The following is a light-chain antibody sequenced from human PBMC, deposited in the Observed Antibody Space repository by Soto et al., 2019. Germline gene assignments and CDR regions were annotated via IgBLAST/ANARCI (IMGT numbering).Light chain of an antibody. Sequence: DIQMTQSPSTLSASVGDRVTITCRASQFISSWLAWYQQKPGKVPKLLIFHASNLESGVPSRFSGGGSGTEFTLTISSLQPDDFATYYCQQYNSYPWTFGEGTKVEI. V-gene: IGKV1-5*01. CDR2: HAS. CDR3: QQYNSYPWT. CDR1: QFISSW. J-gene: IGKJ1*01.